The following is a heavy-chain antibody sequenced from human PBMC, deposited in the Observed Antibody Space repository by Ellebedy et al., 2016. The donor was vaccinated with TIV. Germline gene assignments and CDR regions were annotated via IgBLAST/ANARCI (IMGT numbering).Heavy chain of an antibody. Sequence: MPSETLSLTCTVSGGSISPYYWSLIRQPPGKGLEWIGYISYSGSTNYNPSLTSRVTISVDTSKNHFSLRLTSVTAADTAVYYCARVVWQQPVSYAFDFWGQGTMVTVSS. CDR3: ARVVWQQPVSYAFDF. V-gene: IGHV4-59*01. J-gene: IGHJ3*01. CDR2: ISYSGST. D-gene: IGHD6-13*01. CDR1: GGSISPYY.